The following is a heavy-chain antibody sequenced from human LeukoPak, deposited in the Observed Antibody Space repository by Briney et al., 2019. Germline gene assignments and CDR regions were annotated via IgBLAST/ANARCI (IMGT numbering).Heavy chain of an antibody. D-gene: IGHD6-13*01. CDR1: GGSISSYY. V-gene: IGHV4-59*01. J-gene: IGHJ5*02. Sequence: PSETLSLTCTVSGGSISSYYWSWIRQPPGKGLEWIGYIYYSGSTNYNPSLKSRVTISVDTSKNQFSLKLSSVTAADTAVYYCARGGGIIGIAAAAINWFDPWGQGTLVTVSS. CDR2: IYYSGST. CDR3: ARGGGIIGIAAAAINWFDP.